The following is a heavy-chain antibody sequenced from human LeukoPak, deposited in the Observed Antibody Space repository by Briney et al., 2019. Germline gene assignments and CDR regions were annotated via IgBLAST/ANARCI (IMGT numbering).Heavy chain of an antibody. J-gene: IGHJ4*02. CDR3: ARDRVVVVVAYFDY. D-gene: IGHD2-15*01. CDR2: IKQDGSEK. Sequence: QTGGSLRLSCAASGFTFSSYWMSWVRQAPGKGLEWVANIKQDGSEKYYVDSVKGRFTISRDNAKNSLYLQMNGLRAEDTAVYYCARDRVVVVVAYFDYWGQGTLVTVSS. V-gene: IGHV3-7*03. CDR1: GFTFSSYW.